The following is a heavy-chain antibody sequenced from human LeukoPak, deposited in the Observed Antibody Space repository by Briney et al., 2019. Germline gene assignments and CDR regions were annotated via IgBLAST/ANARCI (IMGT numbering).Heavy chain of an antibody. J-gene: IGHJ4*02. D-gene: IGHD3-22*01. CDR3: ARSVYDSGGYYRVLDY. CDR2: IDSDGSTT. Sequence: GGSLRLSCAASGFTFSSYWMHWVRQAPGKGLVWVSRIDSDGSTTSYADSVKGRFTISGDNAKNTLYLQMNSLRAEDTAVYYCARSVYDSGGYYRVLDYWGQGTLVTVSS. V-gene: IGHV3-74*01. CDR1: GFTFSSYW.